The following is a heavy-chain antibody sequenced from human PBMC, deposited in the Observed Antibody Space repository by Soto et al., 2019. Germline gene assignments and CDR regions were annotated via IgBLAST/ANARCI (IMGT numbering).Heavy chain of an antibody. CDR1: GFTFSNYA. Sequence: EVQLLESGGGLVQPGGSLRLSCAASGFTFSNYAVTWVRQAPGKGLEWVSTISGSGGSTYYADSVKGRFTTSRDNSKNTRYLQRNSLRAEDTAVYSCAKDQGSSWSEIDYWGQGTLVTVSS. CDR3: AKDQGSSWSEIDY. J-gene: IGHJ4*02. V-gene: IGHV3-23*01. CDR2: ISGSGGST. D-gene: IGHD6-13*01.